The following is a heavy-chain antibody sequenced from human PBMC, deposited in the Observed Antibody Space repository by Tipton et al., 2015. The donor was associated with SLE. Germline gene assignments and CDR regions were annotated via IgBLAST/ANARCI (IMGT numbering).Heavy chain of an antibody. Sequence: TLSLTCAVYGGSFSGYYWSWIRQPPGEGLEWIGEINHSGSTNYNPSLKSRVTISVDTSKNQFSLKLSSVTAADTAVYYCARDHLPGGYYYYMDVWGKGTTVTVSS. V-gene: IGHV4-34*01. CDR2: INHSGST. D-gene: IGHD3-10*01. CDR1: GGSFSGYY. J-gene: IGHJ6*03. CDR3: ARDHLPGGYYYYMDV.